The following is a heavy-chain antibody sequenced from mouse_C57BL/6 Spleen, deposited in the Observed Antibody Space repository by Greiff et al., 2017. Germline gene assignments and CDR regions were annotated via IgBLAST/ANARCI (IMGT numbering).Heavy chain of an antibody. J-gene: IGHJ4*01. CDR1: GYTFTSYW. CDR2: IDPSDSYT. D-gene: IGHD1-1*01. V-gene: IGHV1-59*01. Sequence: QVQLQQPGAELVRPGTSVKLSCKASGYTFTSYWMHWVKQRPGQGLEWIGVIDPSDSYTNYNQKFKGKATLTVDTSSSTAYMQLSSLTSEDSAVYYCARGVYYGSSYWAMDYWGQGTSVTVS. CDR3: ARGVYYGSSYWAMDY.